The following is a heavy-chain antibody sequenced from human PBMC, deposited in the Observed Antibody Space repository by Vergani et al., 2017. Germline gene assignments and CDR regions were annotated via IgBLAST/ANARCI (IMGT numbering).Heavy chain of an antibody. V-gene: IGHV5-51*01. D-gene: IGHD2-21*01. J-gene: IGHJ4*02. Sequence: EVQLVQSGAEVKKPGESLKISCKGSGNSFTSYWIGWVRQMPGKGLEWMGIIYPGDSDTRYNPSFRGQVTMSVDKSLSTAYLQWSSLKASDTATYYCTRHVPCGDGACLHFDHWGQGTQVTVSS. CDR3: TRHVPCGDGACLHFDH. CDR2: IYPGDSDT. CDR1: GNSFTSYW.